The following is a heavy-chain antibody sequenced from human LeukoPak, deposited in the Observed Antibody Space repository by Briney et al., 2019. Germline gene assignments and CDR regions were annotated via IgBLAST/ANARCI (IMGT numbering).Heavy chain of an antibody. J-gene: IGHJ4*02. CDR1: GYSISSGFH. CDR3: AKHRASGSYPRFYFDD. CDR2: IYYTGNT. V-gene: IGHV4-38-2*01. Sequence: SETLSLTCAVSGYSISSGFHWGWIRQPPGTGLEWIGSIYYTGNTYYNPSPQSRVTLSVETSKNQFSLKLSSVPAADTAVYYCAKHRASGSYPRFYFDDWGKGTLVTFSS. D-gene: IGHD1-26*01.